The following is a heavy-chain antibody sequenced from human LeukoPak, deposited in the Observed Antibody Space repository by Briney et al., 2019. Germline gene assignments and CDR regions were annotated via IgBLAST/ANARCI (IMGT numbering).Heavy chain of an antibody. D-gene: IGHD3-22*01. V-gene: IGHV3-33*06. CDR3: AKDGPIDSSGYADY. CDR1: GFTFSSYG. J-gene: IGHJ4*02. Sequence: GGSLRLSCAASGFTFSSYGMHWVRQAPGKGLEWVAVIWYDGSNKYYADSVKGRFTISRDNSKNTLYLQMNSLRAEDTAVYYCAKDGPIDSSGYADYWGQGTLVTVSP. CDR2: IWYDGSNK.